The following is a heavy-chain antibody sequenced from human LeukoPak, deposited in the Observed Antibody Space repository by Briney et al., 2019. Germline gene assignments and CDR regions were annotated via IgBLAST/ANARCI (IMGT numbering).Heavy chain of an antibody. CDR2: ISSSSSYT. Sequence: GGSLRLSCAASGFTFSSYSMNWVRQAPGKGLEWVSSISSSSSYTYYADSMKGRFTISRDNAKNSLYLQMNSLRAEDTAVYYCARVGYYGDCDYWGQGTLVTVSS. CDR1: GFTFSSYS. CDR3: ARVGYYGDCDY. V-gene: IGHV3-21*01. J-gene: IGHJ4*02. D-gene: IGHD4-17*01.